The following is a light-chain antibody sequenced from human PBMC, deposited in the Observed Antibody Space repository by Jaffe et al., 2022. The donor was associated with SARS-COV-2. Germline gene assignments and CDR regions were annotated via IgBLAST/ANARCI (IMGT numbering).Light chain of an antibody. J-gene: IGLJ2*01. CDR2: DAS. CDR3: SSHRSSIVI. V-gene: IGLV2-14*01. CDR1: SSDVGGYEY. Sequence: QSALTQPASVSGSPGQSITISCSGTSSDVGGYEYVFWYQQHPGKAPKVMIYDASNRPSGVSNRFSGSKSGNTASLTISGLQAEDEADYYCSSHRSSIVIFGGGTKLTVL.